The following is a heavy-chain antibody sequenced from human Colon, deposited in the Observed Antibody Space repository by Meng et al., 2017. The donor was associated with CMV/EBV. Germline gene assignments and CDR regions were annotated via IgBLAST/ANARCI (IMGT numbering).Heavy chain of an antibody. CDR3: ARSVTNWFDP. D-gene: IGHD2-21*02. CDR1: GYTCTNYV. CDR2: INTNTGNP. J-gene: IGHJ5*02. V-gene: IGHV7-4-1*02. Sequence: KGSCKASGYTCTNYVMNWVRQAPGQGLEWMGWINTNTGNPTYAQGFTGRFVFSLDTSVNTAYLQISSLKAEDTAVYYCARSVTNWFDPWGQGTLVTVSS.